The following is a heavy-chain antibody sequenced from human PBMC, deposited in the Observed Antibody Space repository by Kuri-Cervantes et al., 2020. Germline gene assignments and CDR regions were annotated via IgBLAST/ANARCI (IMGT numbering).Heavy chain of an antibody. CDR3: ARQKQQLVWNYFDY. V-gene: IGHV4-38-2*01. D-gene: IGHD6-13*01. CDR1: GYSISSGYY. Sequence: SETLSLTCAVSGYSISSGYYWGWIRQPPGKGLEWIGEINHSGSTNYNPSLKSRVTISVDTSKNQFSLKLSSVTAADTAVYYCARQKQQLVWNYFDYWGQGTLVTVSS. CDR2: INHSGST. J-gene: IGHJ4*02.